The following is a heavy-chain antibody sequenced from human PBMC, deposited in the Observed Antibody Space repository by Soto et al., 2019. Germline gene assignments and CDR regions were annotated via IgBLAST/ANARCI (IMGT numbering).Heavy chain of an antibody. CDR1: GGSMSSGGYY. CDR2: IYYSGST. V-gene: IGHV4-31*03. J-gene: IGHJ6*02. CDR3: AASCVGCGGFNYYGMDV. Sequence: PSETMSLTCTVSGGSMSSGGYYWSRIRQHPGKGLEWIGYIYYSGSTYYNPSLKSRVTISVDTSKNQFSLKLSSVTAADTAVYYCAASCVGCGGFNYYGMDVWGQGTTVTVSS. D-gene: IGHD2-21*01.